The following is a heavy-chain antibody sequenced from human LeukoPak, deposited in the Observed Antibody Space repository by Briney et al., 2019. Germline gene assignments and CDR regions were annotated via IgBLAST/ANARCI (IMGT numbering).Heavy chain of an antibody. CDR1: GGSFSGYY. V-gene: IGHV4-34*01. CDR3: ARHYGP. J-gene: IGHJ4*02. D-gene: IGHD3-16*01. Sequence: SETLSLTCAVYGGSFSGYYWSWIRQPPGKGLEWIREINHSGSTNYNPSLKSRVTISVDTSKNQFSLELSSVTAADTAVYYCARHYGPWGQGTLVTVSS. CDR2: INHSGST.